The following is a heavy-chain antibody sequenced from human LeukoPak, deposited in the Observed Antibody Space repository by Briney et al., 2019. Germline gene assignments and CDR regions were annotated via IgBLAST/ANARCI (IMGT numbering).Heavy chain of an antibody. V-gene: IGHV4-34*01. J-gene: IGHJ4*02. D-gene: IGHD2-2*01. CDR2: INHSGST. CDR3: AREKGCCVSTNCYGGFFDY. Sequence: SETLSLTCAVYGGSSSDYYWSWIRQPPGKGLEWIGEINHSGSTIYNPSLRSRVTISVDTSKNQISLKLSSVTAADTAVYYCAREKGCCVSTNCYGGFFDYWGQGTLVTVSS. CDR1: GGSSSDYY.